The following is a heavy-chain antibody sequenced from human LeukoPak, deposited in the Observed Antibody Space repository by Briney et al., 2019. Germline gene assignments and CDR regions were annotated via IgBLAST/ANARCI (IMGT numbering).Heavy chain of an antibody. CDR3: ARDLQDFDY. V-gene: IGHV3-21*01. CDR1: GFAFNTYT. Sequence: GGSLRLSCVASGFAFNTYTMNWVRQAPGKGLQWVSSIRSDSNYISYADSLKGRFTISRGNAKNSLYLQMHSLRAEDTAVYYCARDLQDFDYWGQGTLVIVSS. J-gene: IGHJ4*02. CDR2: IRSDSNYI.